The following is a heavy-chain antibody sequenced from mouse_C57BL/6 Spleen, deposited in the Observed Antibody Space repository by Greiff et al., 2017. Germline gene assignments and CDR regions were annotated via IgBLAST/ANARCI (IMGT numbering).Heavy chain of an antibody. J-gene: IGHJ1*03. CDR3: AREGTSWYFDV. CDR1: GFTFSDYG. D-gene: IGHD3-3*01. Sequence: EVKLEESGGGLVKPGGSLKLSCAASGFTFSDYGMHWVRQAPGKGLEWVAYISSGSSTIYYADTVKGRFTISRDNAKNTLFLQMTSLRSEDTAMYYCAREGTSWYFDVWGTGTTVTVSS. CDR2: ISSGSSTI. V-gene: IGHV5-17*01.